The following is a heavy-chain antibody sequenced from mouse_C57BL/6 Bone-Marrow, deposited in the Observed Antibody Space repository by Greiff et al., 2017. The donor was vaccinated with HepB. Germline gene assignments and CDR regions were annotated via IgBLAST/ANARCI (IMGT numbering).Heavy chain of an antibody. J-gene: IGHJ3*01. Sequence: QVHVKQPGAELVMPGASVKLSCKASGYTFTSYWMHWVKQRPGQGLEWIGEIDPSDSYTNYNQKFKGKSTLTVDKSSSTAYMQLSSLTSEDSAVYYCARPPIYDGYLFAYWGQGTLVTVAA. V-gene: IGHV1-69*01. CDR1: GYTFTSYW. CDR2: IDPSDSYT. CDR3: ARPPIYDGYLFAY. D-gene: IGHD2-3*01.